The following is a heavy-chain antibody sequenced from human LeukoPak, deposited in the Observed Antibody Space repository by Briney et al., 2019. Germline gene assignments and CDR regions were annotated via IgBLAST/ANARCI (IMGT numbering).Heavy chain of an antibody. V-gene: IGHV4-34*01. D-gene: IGHD2-2*01. CDR1: GGSFSGYY. Sequence: SETLSLTCAVYGGSFSGYYWSWIRQPPGKGLEWIGEINHSGSTNYNPSLKSRVTISVDTSKNQFSLKLSSVTAADTAVYYCARVGRYCSSTSCTNYDYWGQGTLVTVSS. CDR2: INHSGST. CDR3: ARVGRYCSSTSCTNYDY. J-gene: IGHJ4*02.